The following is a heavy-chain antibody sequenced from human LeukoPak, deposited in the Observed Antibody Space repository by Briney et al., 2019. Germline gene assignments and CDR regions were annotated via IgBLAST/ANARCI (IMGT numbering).Heavy chain of an antibody. CDR3: AKVILRYCSSTSCLSGAFDI. Sequence: PGGSLRLSCAASGFTFDDYAMHWVRQAPGKGLEWVSGISWNSGSIGYADSVKGRFTISRDNAKNSLYLQMNSLRAEDTALYYCAKVILRYCSSTSCLSGAFDIWGQGTMVTVSS. D-gene: IGHD2-2*01. CDR2: ISWNSGSI. V-gene: IGHV3-9*01. J-gene: IGHJ3*02. CDR1: GFTFDDYA.